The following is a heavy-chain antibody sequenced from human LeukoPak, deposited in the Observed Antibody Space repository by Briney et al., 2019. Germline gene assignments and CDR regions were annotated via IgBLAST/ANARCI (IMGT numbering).Heavy chain of an antibody. CDR1: GGSISTSNYY. CDR2: IFYSGST. V-gene: IGHV4-39*07. CDR3: ARALGTGLVDY. J-gene: IGHJ4*02. Sequence: SETLSLTCTVSGGSISTSNYYWGWIRQPPGKGLEWIGNIFYSGSTYYSPSLKSRVTISLDTSRNQFSLKLNSVTAADTAVYYCARALGTGLVDYWGQGTLVTVSS. D-gene: IGHD2-8*02.